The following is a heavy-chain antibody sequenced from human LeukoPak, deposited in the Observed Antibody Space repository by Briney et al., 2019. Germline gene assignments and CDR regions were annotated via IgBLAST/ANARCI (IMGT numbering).Heavy chain of an antibody. CDR2: INPNSGGT. CDR1: GYTFTGYY. J-gene: IGHJ5*02. V-gene: IGHV1-2*02. CDR3: ARKYQLPRRDWFDP. D-gene: IGHD2-2*01. Sequence: ASVKVSCKASGYTFTGYYMHWVRQAPGQRLEWMGWINPNSGGTNYAQKFQGRVTMTRDTSISTAYMELSRLRSDDTAVYYCARKYQLPRRDWFDPWGQGTLVTVSS.